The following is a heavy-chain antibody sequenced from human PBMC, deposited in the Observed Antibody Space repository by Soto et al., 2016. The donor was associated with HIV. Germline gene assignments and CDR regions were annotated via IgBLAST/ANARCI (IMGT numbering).Heavy chain of an antibody. D-gene: IGHD3-10*01. V-gene: IGHV3-15*01. CDR2: IKSKTDGGTT. J-gene: IGHJ4*02. CDR1: GFTLSNAW. Sequence: EVQLVESGGGLVKPGGSLRVSCAASGFTLSNAWMSWVRQAPGKGLEWVGRIKSKTDGGTTDYAASVKGRFTISRHDSKNTLYLQMSSLKTEDTAVYYCTTASMVATGYWGQGTLVTVSS. CDR3: TTASMVATGY.